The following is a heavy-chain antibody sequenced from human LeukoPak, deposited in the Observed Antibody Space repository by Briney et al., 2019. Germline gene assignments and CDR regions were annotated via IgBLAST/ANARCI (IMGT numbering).Heavy chain of an antibody. Sequence: SVKVSCKASGTPFSGYAINWVRQAPGQGLEWMGRIIPMHGVTDYAQKFQGRVTITADKSTSTAYMELSSLRSEDTAVYYCTRDQLDDGEYIFDCWGQGTLVT. D-gene: IGHD4-17*01. J-gene: IGHJ4*02. CDR3: TRDQLDDGEYIFDC. V-gene: IGHV1-69*04. CDR2: IIPMHGVT. CDR1: GTPFSGYA.